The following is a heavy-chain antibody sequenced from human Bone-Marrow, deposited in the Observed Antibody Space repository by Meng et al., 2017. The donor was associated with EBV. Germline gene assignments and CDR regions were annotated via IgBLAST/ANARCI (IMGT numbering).Heavy chain of an antibody. CDR3: SRDLAGSDDD. V-gene: IGHV3-74*02. Sequence: VQLVESGGGVVQPGRSLRLSCVASGFSFSRYWMHWVRQAPGKGLVWVSRTNEDGRTTDYADSVKGRFTISRDNTKNILYLQMDSLRAEDTALYFCSRDLAGSDDDWGQGTLVTVSS. CDR2: TNEDGRTT. CDR1: GFSFSRYW. D-gene: IGHD6-25*01. J-gene: IGHJ4*02.